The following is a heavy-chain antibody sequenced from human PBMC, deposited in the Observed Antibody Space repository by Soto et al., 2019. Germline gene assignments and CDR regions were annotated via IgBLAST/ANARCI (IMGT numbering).Heavy chain of an antibody. Sequence: GGSLRLSCAASGFTFSSYAMSWVRQAPGKGLEWVSAISGSGGSTYYADSVKGRFTISRDNSKNTLYLQMNSLRAEDTAVYYCAKDSVGVTIFGVVIDSYTFDYWGQGTLVTVSS. CDR1: GFTFSSYA. V-gene: IGHV3-23*01. CDR2: ISGSGGST. CDR3: AKDSVGVTIFGVVIDSYTFDY. D-gene: IGHD3-3*01. J-gene: IGHJ4*02.